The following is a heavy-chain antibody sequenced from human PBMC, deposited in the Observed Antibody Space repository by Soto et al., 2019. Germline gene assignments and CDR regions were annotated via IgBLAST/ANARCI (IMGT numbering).Heavy chain of an antibody. J-gene: IGHJ3*02. Sequence: ASVKVSCKASGYTFTSYGISWVRQAPGQGLEWMGWISAYNGNTNYAQKLQGRVTMTTDTSTSTAYMELRSLRSDDTAVYYCARGFELEWLPKGDAFDIWGQGTMVTVSS. CDR1: GYTFTSYG. CDR2: ISAYNGNT. CDR3: ARGFELEWLPKGDAFDI. D-gene: IGHD3-3*01. V-gene: IGHV1-18*01.